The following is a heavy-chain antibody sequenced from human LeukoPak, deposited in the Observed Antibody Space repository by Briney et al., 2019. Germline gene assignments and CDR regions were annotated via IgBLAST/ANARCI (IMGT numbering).Heavy chain of an antibody. CDR2: IYYSGST. CDR3: AREASSSFVY. Sequence: PSETLSLTCTVSGGSISSYYWSWIRQPPGKGLEWIGYIYYSGSTNYNPSLKSRVTISVDTSKNQFSLKLTSVTAADTAVYYCAREASSSFVYWGQGILVTVSS. J-gene: IGHJ4*02. D-gene: IGHD6-13*01. V-gene: IGHV4-59*01. CDR1: GGSISSYY.